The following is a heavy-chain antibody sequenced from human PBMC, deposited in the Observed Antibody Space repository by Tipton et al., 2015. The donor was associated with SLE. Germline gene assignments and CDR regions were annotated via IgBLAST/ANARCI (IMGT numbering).Heavy chain of an antibody. D-gene: IGHD1-1*01. Sequence: GLVKPSETLSLTCTVSGGSISSYYWSWIRQPPGKGLEWIGYIFYTGSTNYNPSLKSRVAMSVDMSKNQFSLKLTSVTAADTAVYYCASGNPVMPLWGQGTLVTVSS. J-gene: IGHJ4*02. CDR2: IFYTGST. CDR3: ASGNPVMPL. CDR1: GGSISSYY. V-gene: IGHV4-59*01.